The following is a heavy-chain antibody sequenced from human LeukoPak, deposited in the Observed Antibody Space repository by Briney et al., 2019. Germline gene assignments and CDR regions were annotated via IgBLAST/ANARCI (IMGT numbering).Heavy chain of an antibody. Sequence: SQTLSLTCTVSGGSISSGDYYWSWIRQPPGKSLEWIGYIYYSGSTYYNPSLKSRVTISVDTSKNQFSLKLSSVTAADTAVYYCARRTSGSYTDYWGQGTLVTVSS. CDR3: ARRTSGSYTDY. D-gene: IGHD1-26*01. CDR2: IYYSGST. J-gene: IGHJ4*02. V-gene: IGHV4-30-4*01. CDR1: GGSISSGDYY.